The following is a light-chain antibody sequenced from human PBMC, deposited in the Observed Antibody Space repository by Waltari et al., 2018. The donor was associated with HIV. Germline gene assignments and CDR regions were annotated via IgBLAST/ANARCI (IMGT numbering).Light chain of an antibody. J-gene: IGLJ1*01. V-gene: IGLV2-23*02. CDR3: CSHAGSSIYFV. CDR2: EVN. CDR1: SSDVGSYNL. Sequence: QSALTQPASVSGSPGQSITISCTGTSSDVGSYNLVSWYQQHPGKAPKVMIYEVNKLPSGVSNRFSGSKSGNMASLTISGLQAEDEAEYYCCSHAGSSIYFVFGTGTKVTVL.